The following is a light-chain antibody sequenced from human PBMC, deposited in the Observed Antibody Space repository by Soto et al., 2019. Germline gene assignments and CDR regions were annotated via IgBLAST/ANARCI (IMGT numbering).Light chain of an antibody. J-gene: IGKJ4*01. CDR1: QGISTY. Sequence: DIQLTQSPSFLSASVGDRVTITCRASQGISTYLAWYQQSPGKAPTLLIYAASTLQSGVPTRFSRRGYGTEFTLTISSLQPEDFATYFCQQLYSSPLSFGGGTKVEIK. CDR2: AAS. V-gene: IGKV1-9*01. CDR3: QQLYSSPLS.